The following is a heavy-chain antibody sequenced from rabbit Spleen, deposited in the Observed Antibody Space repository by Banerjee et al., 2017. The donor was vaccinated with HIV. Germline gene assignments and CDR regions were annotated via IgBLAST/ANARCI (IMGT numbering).Heavy chain of an antibody. Sequence: QSLEESGGDLVKPGASLTLTCTASGFSFSSGYYMSWVRQAPGKGLEWIACIYTGNSGSTWYASWVNGRFTISRSTSLNTVTLQLNSLTAADTATYFCARDSSGPYIDGYFSLWGQGTLVTVS. D-gene: IGHD1-1*01. CDR3: ARDSSGPYIDGYFSL. CDR1: GFSFSSGYY. V-gene: IGHV1S40*01. CDR2: IYTGNSGST. J-gene: IGHJ4*01.